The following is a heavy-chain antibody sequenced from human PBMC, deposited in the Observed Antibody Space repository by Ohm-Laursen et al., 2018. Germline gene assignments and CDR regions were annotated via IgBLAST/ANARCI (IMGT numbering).Heavy chain of an antibody. CDR1: GGSISSYY. V-gene: IGHV4-59*01. CDR3: ARENGGHFDY. J-gene: IGHJ4*02. D-gene: IGHD3-10*01. Sequence: GTLSLTCTVSGGSISSYYWSWIRQPPGKGLEWIGYIYYSGSTNYNPSLKSRVTISVDTSKNQFSLKLNSVTAADTAVYYCARENGGHFDYWGQGTLVTVSS. CDR2: IYYSGST.